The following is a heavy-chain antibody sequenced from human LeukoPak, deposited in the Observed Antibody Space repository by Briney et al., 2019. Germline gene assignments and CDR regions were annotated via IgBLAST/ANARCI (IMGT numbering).Heavy chain of an antibody. D-gene: IGHD5-18*01. V-gene: IGHV3-11*04. CDR3: AKVGGYSYGFYYYMDV. CDR2: ISSSSSTI. CDR1: GFTFSDYY. Sequence: GGSLRLSCAASGFTFSDYYMSWIRQAPGKGLEWVSYISSSSSTIYYADSVKGRFTISRDNSKNTLYLQMNSLRAEDTAVYYCAKVGGYSYGFYYYMDVWGKGTTVTISS. J-gene: IGHJ6*03.